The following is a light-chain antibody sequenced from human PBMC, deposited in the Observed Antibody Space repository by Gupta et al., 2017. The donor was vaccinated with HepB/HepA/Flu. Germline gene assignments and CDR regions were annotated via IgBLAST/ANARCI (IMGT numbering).Light chain of an antibody. CDR1: QSVSSY. J-gene: IGKJ4*01. V-gene: IGKV3-11*01. CDR3: HQRSNWHPV. CDR2: DAS. Sequence: EIVLTQSPATLSLSPGERATLSCRASQSVSSYLAWYQQKPGQAPRLLIYDASNRATGIPARFSGSGSGTDFTLTISSLEPEDFAVYYCHQRSNWHPVFGGGTKVEIK.